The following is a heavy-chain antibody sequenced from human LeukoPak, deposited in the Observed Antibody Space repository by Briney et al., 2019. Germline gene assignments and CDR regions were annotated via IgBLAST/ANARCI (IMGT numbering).Heavy chain of an antibody. V-gene: IGHV4-30-4*08. CDR2: IYYSGST. CDR3: VRTRRLVIDY. CDR1: GGSIRSDDYY. Sequence: SETLSLTCTVSGGSIRSDDYYWNWIRQPPGKGLEWIGYIYYSGSTYYNPSLKSRITMSVDTSKDQFSLKLSSVTAADTAMYYCVRTRRLVIDYWGQGTLVTVSS. J-gene: IGHJ4*02. D-gene: IGHD1-26*01.